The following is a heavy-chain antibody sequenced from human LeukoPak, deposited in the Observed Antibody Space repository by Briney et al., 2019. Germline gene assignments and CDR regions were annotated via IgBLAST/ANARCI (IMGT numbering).Heavy chain of an antibody. CDR3: ARDFAPGARTYYFDY. D-gene: IGHD1-14*01. V-gene: IGHV4-34*01. J-gene: IGHJ4*02. Sequence: TETLSLTCAVYGGPFNDYYWNWLRQPPGKGLEWIGEINHSGSTNYHPSYKSRVTISLDTSQNHFSLKLSSVTAADTAVYYCARDFAPGARTYYFDYWGQGTLVIVSS. CDR1: GGPFNDYY. CDR2: INHSGST.